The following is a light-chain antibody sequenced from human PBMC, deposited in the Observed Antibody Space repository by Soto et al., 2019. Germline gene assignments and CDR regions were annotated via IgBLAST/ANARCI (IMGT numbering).Light chain of an antibody. J-gene: IGKJ3*01. CDR3: QQYNNWPPFT. V-gene: IGKV3-15*01. Sequence: EIVMTQSPATLSVSPGERATLSCRASQSVSSNLAWYQQKPGQAPRLLSYGASTRATGIPARFSGSGSGTEFTLTISSLQSEDFAVYYCQQYNNWPPFTFGPGTKVDIK. CDR1: QSVSSN. CDR2: GAS.